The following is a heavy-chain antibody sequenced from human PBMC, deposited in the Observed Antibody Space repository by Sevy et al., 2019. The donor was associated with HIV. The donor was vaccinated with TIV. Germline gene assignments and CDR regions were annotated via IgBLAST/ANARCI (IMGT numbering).Heavy chain of an antibody. CDR2: SSGTGSYI. J-gene: IGHJ4*02. CDR1: GFTFSSYT. CDR3: ARDHGYCSGGSCYSGGY. Sequence: GGSLRLSCSASGFTFSSYTMIWVRQAPGRGLEWVSASSGTGSYIYYADSVKDRFTISRDNAKNLLYLQMNSLRGEDTAVYYCARDHGYCSGGSCYSGGYWGQGTLVTVSS. V-gene: IGHV3-21*06. D-gene: IGHD2-15*01.